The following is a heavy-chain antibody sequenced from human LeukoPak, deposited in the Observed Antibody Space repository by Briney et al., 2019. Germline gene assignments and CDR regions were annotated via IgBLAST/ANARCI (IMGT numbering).Heavy chain of an antibody. J-gene: IGHJ4*02. CDR3: GIIVGETRGTQQRYRKSDN. V-gene: IGHV3-11*01. CDR1: GFTFSDYY. D-gene: IGHD1-26*01. Sequence: GGSLRLSCAASGFTFSDYYMSWIRQAPGKGLEWVSYISSSGSTIYYADSVKGRFTISRDNAKNSLYLQMNSLRAEDTAVYCCGIIVGETRGTQQRYRKSDNWGQRTLVTVSS. CDR2: ISSSGSTI.